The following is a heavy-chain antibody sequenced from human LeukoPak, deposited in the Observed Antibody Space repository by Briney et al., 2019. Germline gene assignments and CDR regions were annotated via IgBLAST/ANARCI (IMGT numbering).Heavy chain of an antibody. Sequence: ASVKVSCKASGYTFTSYYMHWVRQAPGQGLEWMGIINPSGGSTSYAQKFQGRVTMTRDMPTSTVYMELSSLRSEDTAVYYCARGGSTIYQLLFLDWFDPWGQGTLVTVSS. J-gene: IGHJ5*02. D-gene: IGHD2-2*01. CDR2: INPSGGST. CDR1: GYTFTSYY. CDR3: ARGGSTIYQLLFLDWFDP. V-gene: IGHV1-46*01.